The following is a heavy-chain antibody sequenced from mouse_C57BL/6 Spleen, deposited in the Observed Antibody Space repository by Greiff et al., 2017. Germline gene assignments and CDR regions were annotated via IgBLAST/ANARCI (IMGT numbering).Heavy chain of an antibody. J-gene: IGHJ2*01. D-gene: IGHD1-1*01. V-gene: IGHV1-61*01. CDR1: GYTFTSYW. Sequence: QVQLQQPGAELVRPGSSVKLSCKASGYTFTSYWMDWVKQRPGQGLEWIGNIYLSDSETHYNQKFKDKATLTVDKSSSTAYMQLSSLTSEDSAVYYCARGELRFDYWGQGTTLTVSS. CDR3: ARGELRFDY. CDR2: IYLSDSET.